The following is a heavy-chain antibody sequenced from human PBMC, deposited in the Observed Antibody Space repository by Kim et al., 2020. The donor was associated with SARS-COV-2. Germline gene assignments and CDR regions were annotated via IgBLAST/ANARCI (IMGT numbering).Heavy chain of an antibody. CDR2: ISYTGNTE. J-gene: IGHJ6*02. CDR3: ARAMIRGVIMDYYGLDV. Sequence: GGSLRLSCEASGFTFNDYSMDWVRQAPGKGLEWFSYISYTGNTEYYADSVKGRFTISRDDGKNSLYLQMNSLRDEDTAVYYCARAMIRGVIMDYYGLDVWGQGTTVTVSS. D-gene: IGHD3-10*01. V-gene: IGHV3-48*02. CDR1: GFTFNDYS.